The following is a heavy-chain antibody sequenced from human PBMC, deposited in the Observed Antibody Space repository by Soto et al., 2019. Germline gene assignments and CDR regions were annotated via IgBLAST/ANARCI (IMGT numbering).Heavy chain of an antibody. CDR1: GCSISSYY. CDR3: ARVRTDYYGMDV. V-gene: IGHV4-4*07. CDR2: IYTSGST. J-gene: IGHJ6*02. Sequence: PSGPLSLTCTVPGCSISSYYWSWIRQPAGKGLEWIGRIYTSGSTNYNPSLKSRVTMSVDTSKNQFSLKLSSVIAADTAVYYCARVRTDYYGMDVWGQGTTVTVSS.